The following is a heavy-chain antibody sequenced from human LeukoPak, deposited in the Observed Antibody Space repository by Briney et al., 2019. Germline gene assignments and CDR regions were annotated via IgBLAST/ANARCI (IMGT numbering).Heavy chain of an antibody. Sequence: VKVSCKASGYTFTSYDINWVRQATGQGLEWMGWMNPNSGNTGYAQKFQGRVTMTRNTSISTAYMELSSLRSEDTAVYYCARATRGSLDAFDIWGQGTMVTVSS. V-gene: IGHV1-8*01. CDR1: GYTFTSYD. CDR3: ARATRGSLDAFDI. D-gene: IGHD1-26*01. CDR2: MNPNSGNT. J-gene: IGHJ3*02.